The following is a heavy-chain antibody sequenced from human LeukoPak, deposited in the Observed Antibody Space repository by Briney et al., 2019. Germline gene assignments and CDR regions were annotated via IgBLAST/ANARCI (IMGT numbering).Heavy chain of an antibody. CDR3: ARVTQQLDYYYYGMDV. Sequence: GGSLRLYCAASGFTVSSNYMSWVRQALGKGLDWVSVIYSGGSTYYADSVKCRFTISRHNSKNTLYLQMNSLRAEDTAVYYCARVTQQLDYYYYGMDVWGQGTTVTVSS. V-gene: IGHV3-53*04. D-gene: IGHD6-13*01. J-gene: IGHJ6*02. CDR2: IYSGGST. CDR1: GFTVSSNY.